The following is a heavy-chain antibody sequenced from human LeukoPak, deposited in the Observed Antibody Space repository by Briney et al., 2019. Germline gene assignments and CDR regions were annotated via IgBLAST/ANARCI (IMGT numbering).Heavy chain of an antibody. J-gene: IGHJ4*02. CDR3: ARVRSSSCDY. CDR2: INQDGSEK. CDR1: GFNSSTYW. Sequence: GGSLRLSCAASGFNSSTYWMTWVRQAPGKGLEWVANINQDGSEKNYVDSVKGRFTISRDNAKNSLHLQMNSLRAEDTAVYYCARVRSSSCDYWGQGTLVTVSS. D-gene: IGHD6-13*01. V-gene: IGHV3-7*05.